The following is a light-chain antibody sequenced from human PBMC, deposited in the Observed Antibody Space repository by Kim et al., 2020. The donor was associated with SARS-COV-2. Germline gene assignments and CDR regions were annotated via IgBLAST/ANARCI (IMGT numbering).Light chain of an antibody. CDR2: TAS. J-gene: IGKJ1*01. CDR1: QDISRY. V-gene: IGKV1-39*01. Sequence: DIQTTQLPSSVSASVGDRVTITCRASQDISRYLNWYQQKPGKAPKLLIYTASSLQSGVPSRFTGSGSETDFTLTISSLQPEDFATYYCQQTYNASRTFGQGTKVDIK. CDR3: QQTYNASRT.